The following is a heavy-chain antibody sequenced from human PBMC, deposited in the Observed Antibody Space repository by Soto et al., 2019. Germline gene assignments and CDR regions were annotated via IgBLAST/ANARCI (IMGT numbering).Heavy chain of an antibody. CDR1: GFAFKSYG. J-gene: IGHJ5*02. D-gene: IGHD3-3*01. CDR2: IKSDGFST. V-gene: IGHV3-30*18. CDR3: AKPRSSLECPPFDP. Sequence: QVKLVESGGGVVQPGRSLRLSCVASGFAFKSYGMHWVRQAPGKGPEWVAVIKSDGFSTDYVDSVKGRFDIFRDNSRNTLYLQMNHLRIEDPGVYYLAKPRSSLECPPFDPLGHGTRVTVSS.